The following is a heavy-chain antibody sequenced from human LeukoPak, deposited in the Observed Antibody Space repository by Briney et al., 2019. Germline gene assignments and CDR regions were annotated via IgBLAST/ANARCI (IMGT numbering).Heavy chain of an antibody. Sequence: GGSLRLSCAASGFTFSTYAMSWVRQAPGKGLEWVSSISGRGNNTYYADSVKGRFTISRDNSKNTLHLQVNSLRAEDTAIYYCARAYSSSWYDYWGRGTLVTVSS. V-gene: IGHV3-23*01. CDR2: ISGRGNNT. D-gene: IGHD6-13*01. CDR3: ARAYSSSWYDY. CDR1: GFTFSTYA. J-gene: IGHJ4*02.